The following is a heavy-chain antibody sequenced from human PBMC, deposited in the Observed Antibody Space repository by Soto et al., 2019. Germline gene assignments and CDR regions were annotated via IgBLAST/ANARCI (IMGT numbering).Heavy chain of an antibody. Sequence: SETLSLTCGVYGESFSVYYWSWIRQPPGKGLEWIGEINHSGSTNYNPSLKSRVTISVDTSKNHLSLKLSSVTAADTAVYYCAREKHPWVAVPVRQLKSTWWFDSWGQGTLVTV. CDR1: GESFSVYY. V-gene: IGHV4-34*01. D-gene: IGHD6-19*01. CDR2: INHSGST. J-gene: IGHJ5*01. CDR3: AREKHPWVAVPVRQLKSTWWFDS.